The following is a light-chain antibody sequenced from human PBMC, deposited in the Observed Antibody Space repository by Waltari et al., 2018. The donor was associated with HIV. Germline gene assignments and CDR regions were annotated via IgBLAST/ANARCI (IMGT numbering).Light chain of an antibody. CDR3: SSYASGGSLL. CDR1: GSDIAVYNY. J-gene: IGLJ3*02. CDR2: NTS. V-gene: IGLV2-14*01. Sequence: QSALTQPASVSGSPGQSITISCIGSGSDIAVYNYISWYQRPPDGAPRLVVFNTSSRPSGGPLRFAGSKSGNTASLTIAGLQAEDEGIYYCSSYASGGSLLFGGGTKVTVL.